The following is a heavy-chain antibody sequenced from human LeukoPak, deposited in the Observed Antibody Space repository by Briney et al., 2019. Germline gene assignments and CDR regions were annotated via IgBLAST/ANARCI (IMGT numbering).Heavy chain of an antibody. CDR3: ARGSNWNYQWDPFDP. D-gene: IGHD1-7*01. V-gene: IGHV4-59*01. CDR2: IYYSGST. J-gene: IGHJ5*02. CDR1: GGSISSYY. Sequence: PSETLSLTCTVSGGSISSYYWSWIRQPPGKGLELIGYIYYSGSTNYNPSLKSRVTISVDTSKNQFSLKLSSVTAADTAVYYCARGSNWNYQWDPFDPWGQGTLVTVSS.